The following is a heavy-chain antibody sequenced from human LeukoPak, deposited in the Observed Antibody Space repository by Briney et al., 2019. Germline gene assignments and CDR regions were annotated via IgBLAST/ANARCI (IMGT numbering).Heavy chain of an antibody. D-gene: IGHD3-22*01. J-gene: IGHJ4*02. Sequence: PGGSLRLSCGASGFTFSSFAMSWVRQAPGEGLEWVSTISGSGGSTFYADSVRGRFTISRDSSKNTLYLQMNSLRAEDGALYYCAKNSRSSGYYLDYWGQGTLVTVSS. V-gene: IGHV3-23*01. CDR2: ISGSGGST. CDR1: GFTFSSFA. CDR3: AKNSRSSGYYLDY.